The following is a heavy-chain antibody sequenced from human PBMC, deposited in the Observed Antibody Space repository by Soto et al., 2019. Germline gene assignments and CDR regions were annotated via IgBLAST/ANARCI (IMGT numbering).Heavy chain of an antibody. Sequence: EVQLVESGGDLVKPGGSLRLSCVASGFRFSDAWMSWVRQVPGKGLEWVGRIKSKGSGGTTDYAAPVKGRVTISRDDSKNTLYLQMNSMKTEDTAVYYCCWCVYINYYFDHWGQGSLFTVSS. CDR1: GFRFSDAW. CDR2: IKSKGSGGTT. J-gene: IGHJ4*02. V-gene: IGHV3-15*01. CDR3: CWCVYINYYFDH. D-gene: IGHD2-8*01.